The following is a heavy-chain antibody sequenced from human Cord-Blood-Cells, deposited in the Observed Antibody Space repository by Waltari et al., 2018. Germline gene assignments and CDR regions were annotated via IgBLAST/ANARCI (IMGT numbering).Heavy chain of an antibody. V-gene: IGHV3-23*01. CDR2: ISGSGGST. Sequence: EVQLLESGGGLVQPGWSLRLSCAASGFTCSSSAMSWVRQAPGKGLEWVSAISGSGGSTYYADSVKGRFIISRDNSKNTLYLQMNSLRAEDTAVYYCAKGLAGGVVGDYWGQGTLVTVSS. CDR3: AKGLAGGVVGDY. J-gene: IGHJ4*02. CDR1: GFTCSSSA. D-gene: IGHD3-3*02.